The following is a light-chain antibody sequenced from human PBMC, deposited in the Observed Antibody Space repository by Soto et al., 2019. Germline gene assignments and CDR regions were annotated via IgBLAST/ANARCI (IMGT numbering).Light chain of an antibody. CDR1: SSNIGSNT. J-gene: IGLJ1*01. Sequence: QSVLTQPPSASGTPGQRVNISCSGSSSNIGSNTVNWYQQLPGTAAKLLIYSNNQRPSGVPDRFSGSKSGTSASLAISGLQSEDEADYYCAAWDDSLNGYVFGTGTKVTVL. CDR3: AAWDDSLNGYV. CDR2: SNN. V-gene: IGLV1-44*01.